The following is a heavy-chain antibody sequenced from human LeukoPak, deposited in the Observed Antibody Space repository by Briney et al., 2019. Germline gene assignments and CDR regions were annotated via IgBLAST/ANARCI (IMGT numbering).Heavy chain of an antibody. CDR1: GFTFSSYS. V-gene: IGHV3-48*01. J-gene: IGHJ4*02. D-gene: IGHD6-13*01. CDR3: ARDKAPEQLVY. Sequence: PGGSLRLSCAASGFTFSSYSMNWVRQAPGKWLEWVSYISSSSSTIYYADSVKGRFTISRDNAKNSLYLQMNSLRAEDTAVYYCARDKAPEQLVYWGQGTLVTVSS. CDR2: ISSSSSTI.